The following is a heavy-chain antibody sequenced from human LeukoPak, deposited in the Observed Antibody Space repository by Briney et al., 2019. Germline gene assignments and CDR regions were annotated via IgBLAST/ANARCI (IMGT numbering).Heavy chain of an antibody. CDR1: GGTFSSYA. V-gene: IGHV1-69*04. CDR2: IIPILGIA. CDR3: ARTRGQFVVVTASDAFDI. D-gene: IGHD2-21*02. Sequence: GASVKVSCKASGGTFSSYAISWVRQAPGQGLEWMGRIIPILGIANYAQKFQGRVTITADKSTSTAYMELSSLRSEDTAVYYCARTRGQFVVVTASDAFDIWGQGTMVTVSS. J-gene: IGHJ3*02.